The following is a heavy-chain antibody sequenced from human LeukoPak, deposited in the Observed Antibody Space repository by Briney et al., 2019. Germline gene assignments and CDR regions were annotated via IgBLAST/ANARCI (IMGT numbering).Heavy chain of an antibody. Sequence: GSLRLSCAASGFTFSSYSMNWVRQAPGKGLEWVSYISSSSSTIYYADSVKGRFTISRDNSKNTLYLQMNSLRAEDTAVYYCAISLDILTGYYYWGQGTLVTVSS. D-gene: IGHD3-9*01. CDR3: AISLDILTGYYY. CDR1: GFTFSSYS. V-gene: IGHV3-48*01. CDR2: ISSSSSTI. J-gene: IGHJ4*02.